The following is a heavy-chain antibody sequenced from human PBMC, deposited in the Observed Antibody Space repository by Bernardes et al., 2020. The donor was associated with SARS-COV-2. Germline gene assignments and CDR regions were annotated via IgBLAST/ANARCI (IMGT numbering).Heavy chain of an antibody. CDR3: ASLMTTVTTNNPNYYYYYMDV. D-gene: IGHD4-4*01. CDR2: IYYSGST. CDR1: GGSISSYY. J-gene: IGHJ6*03. Sequence: SETLSLTCTVSGGSISSYYWSWIRQPPGKGLEWIGYIYYSGSTNYNPSLKSRVTISVDTSKNQFSLKLSSVTAADTAVYYCASLMTTVTTNNPNYYYYYMDVWGKGTTVTVSS. V-gene: IGHV4-59*08.